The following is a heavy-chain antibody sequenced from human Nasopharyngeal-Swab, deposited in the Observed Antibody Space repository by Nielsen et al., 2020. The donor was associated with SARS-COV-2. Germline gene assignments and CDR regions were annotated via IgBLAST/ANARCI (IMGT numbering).Heavy chain of an antibody. Sequence: SETLSLTCAVSGGSFSGYYWSWIRQPPGKGLEWIGEINHSGSTNYNPSLKSRVTISVDTSKNQFSLKLSSVTAADTAVYYCARGRYYDILTGYHYFDYWGQGTLVTVSS. CDR2: INHSGST. CDR1: GGSFSGYY. CDR3: ARGRYYDILTGYHYFDY. V-gene: IGHV4-34*01. D-gene: IGHD3-9*01. J-gene: IGHJ4*02.